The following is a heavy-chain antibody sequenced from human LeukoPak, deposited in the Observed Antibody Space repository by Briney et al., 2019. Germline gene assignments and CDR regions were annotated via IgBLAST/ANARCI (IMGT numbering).Heavy chain of an antibody. D-gene: IGHD5-18*01. CDR3: ARGRSYGFDFDS. CDR1: GVSINTCCYY. CDR2: KYYSGST. V-gene: IGHV4-61*01. J-gene: IGHJ4*02. Sequence: SETLSLTCDVSGVSINTCCYYWTWIRQPPGKGLEWIGYKYYSGSTRYNSSLRSRLTISLDSSKNQSSLRLTSVTAADTAVYYCARGRSYGFDFDSWGPGTLVIVSS.